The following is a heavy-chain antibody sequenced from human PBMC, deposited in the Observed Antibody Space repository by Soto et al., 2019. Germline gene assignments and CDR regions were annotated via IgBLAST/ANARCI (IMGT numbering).Heavy chain of an antibody. D-gene: IGHD3-22*01. J-gene: IGHJ3*02. CDR3: ARALKNYYDSSGYDAFDI. Sequence: GGSLRLSCAASGFTFSSYDMHWVRQATGKGLECVSAIGTAGDTYYPGSVKGRFTISRENAKNSLYLQMNSLRAGDTAVYYCARALKNYYDSSGYDAFDIWGQGTMVTVSS. CDR2: IGTAGDT. CDR1: GFTFSSYD. V-gene: IGHV3-13*01.